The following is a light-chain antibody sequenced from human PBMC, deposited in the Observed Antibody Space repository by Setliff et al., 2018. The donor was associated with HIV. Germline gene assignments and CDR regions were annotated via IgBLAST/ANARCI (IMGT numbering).Light chain of an antibody. Sequence: QSALTQPPSVSGAPGERVTISCTGNNDNFGTDYDVHWYQQLPGRAPKLLIYGHNNRPSGVPDRFSGSKSGNTASLTISGLQAEDEADYFCCSHAGSGTYIFATGTKVTVL. CDR1: NDNFGTDYD. CDR3: CSHAGSGTYI. J-gene: IGLJ1*01. V-gene: IGLV1-40*01. CDR2: GHN.